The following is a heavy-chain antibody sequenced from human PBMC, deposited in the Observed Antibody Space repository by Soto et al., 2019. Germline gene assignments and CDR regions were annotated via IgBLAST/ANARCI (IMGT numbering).Heavy chain of an antibody. J-gene: IGHJ3*02. V-gene: IGHV4-59*01. CDR2: VYYSGST. D-gene: IGHD3-10*02. CDR3: ARGYYVRNGQSNTFDI. Sequence: QVQLQESGPGLVKPSETVSLTCTVSGASISSSYWSWIWQSPGKGLEWIGYVYYSGSTNYNPSLKSRVIISVDRSKNQFSLSLGFVTAADTALYYCARGYYVRNGQSNTFDIWGQGTTVIVSS. CDR1: GASISSSY.